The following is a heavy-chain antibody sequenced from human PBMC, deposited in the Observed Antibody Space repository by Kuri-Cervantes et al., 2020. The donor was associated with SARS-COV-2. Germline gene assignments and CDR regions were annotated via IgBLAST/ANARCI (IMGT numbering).Heavy chain of an antibody. CDR1: GFTFSGYW. V-gene: IGHV3-74*01. CDR2: INPDGSYT. Sequence: GGSLRLSCAASGFTFSGYWIHWIRQAPGKGLVWVSRINPDGSYTNNADSVKGRFTLSRDNAKNMLFLQMNSLRAEDTAVYYCVRDGDHWNFDYWGQGTLVTVSS. D-gene: IGHD1-1*01. J-gene: IGHJ4*02. CDR3: VRDGDHWNFDY.